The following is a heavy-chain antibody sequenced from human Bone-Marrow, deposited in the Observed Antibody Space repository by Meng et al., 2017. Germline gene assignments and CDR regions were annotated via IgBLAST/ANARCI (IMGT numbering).Heavy chain of an antibody. Sequence: GESLKISCAASGFTFSSYSMNWVRQAPGKGLEWLAVMSYDGNDKYYADSVKGRFTISRDNSKNTLFLQMNSLRDEDTALYYCAKVVSSGSSSRVLDAFDIWGPGTMVTVSS. CDR2: MSYDGNDK. D-gene: IGHD3-10*01. CDR1: GFTFSSYS. V-gene: IGHV3-30*04. J-gene: IGHJ3*02. CDR3: AKVVSSGSSSRVLDAFDI.